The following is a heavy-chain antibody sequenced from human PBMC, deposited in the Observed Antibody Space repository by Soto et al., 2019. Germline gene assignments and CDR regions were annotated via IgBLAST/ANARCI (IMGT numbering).Heavy chain of an antibody. J-gene: IGHJ3*02. D-gene: IGHD3-22*01. CDR2: ISAYNGNT. Sequence: WASVKVSCKASGYTFTSYGISWVRQAPGQGLEWMGWISAYNGNTNYAQKLQGRVTMTTDTSTSTAYMELRSLRSDDTAVYYCARDPYYYASSGSHDAFDIWGQGTMVTV. V-gene: IGHV1-18*04. CDR1: GYTFTSYG. CDR3: ARDPYYYASSGSHDAFDI.